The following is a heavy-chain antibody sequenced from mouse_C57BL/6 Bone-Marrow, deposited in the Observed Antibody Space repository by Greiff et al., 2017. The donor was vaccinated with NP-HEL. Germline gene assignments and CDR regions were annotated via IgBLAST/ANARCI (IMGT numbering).Heavy chain of an antibody. Sequence: QVQLQQPGAELVKPGASVKMSCKASGYTFTSYWITWVKQRPGQGLEWIGEIYPGSGSTNYNEKFKGKATLTVDTSSSTAYMQLSSLTSEDSAVYCCESGCYGHSDFGDWGQGTTVTVSS. CDR3: ESGCYGHSDFGD. V-gene: IGHV1-55*01. CDR1: GYTFTSYW. J-gene: IGHJ2*01. D-gene: IGHD1-1*01. CDR2: IYPGSGST.